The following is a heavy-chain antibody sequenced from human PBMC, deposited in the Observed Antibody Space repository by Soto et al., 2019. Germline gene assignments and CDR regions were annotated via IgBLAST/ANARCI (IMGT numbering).Heavy chain of an antibody. Sequence: ASVKVSCKTSGYTFSNYGITWVRQAPGQPLEWLGWISLYSDGTNYAQKFQGRVSMTTDTSTTTAYTELRSLRSDDTAVYYCARVVPGAEAWFGPWGQGTLVTVSS. CDR2: ISLYSDGT. J-gene: IGHJ5*02. D-gene: IGHD2-2*01. CDR3: ARVVPGAEAWFGP. V-gene: IGHV1-18*01. CDR1: GYTFSNYG.